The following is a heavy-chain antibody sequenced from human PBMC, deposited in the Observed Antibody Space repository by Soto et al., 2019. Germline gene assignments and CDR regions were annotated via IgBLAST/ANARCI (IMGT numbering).Heavy chain of an antibody. CDR3: AKATSSGSHGEY. V-gene: IGHV3-23*01. CDR2: ISGSGSRT. CDR1: GFTFSSYS. D-gene: IGHD1-26*01. J-gene: IGHJ4*02. Sequence: EVQLLESGGGLVQPGGSLRLSCATSGFTFSSYSMTWVRQAPGKGLEWVSTISGSGSRTYYADPVKGRFTISRDNSKNTLYLQMNSLGAEDTAVYYCAKATSSGSHGEYWGQGTLVSVSS.